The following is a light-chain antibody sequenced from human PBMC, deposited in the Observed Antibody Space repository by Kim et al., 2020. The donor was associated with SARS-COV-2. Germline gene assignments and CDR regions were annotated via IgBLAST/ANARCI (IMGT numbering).Light chain of an antibody. CDR2: AAS. CDR1: QGISNY. V-gene: IGKV1-27*01. CDR3: QKYNSAPLT. J-gene: IGKJ4*01. Sequence: ASLGDIVPITCRASQGISNYLAWYQQKPGKVPKLLIYAASTLQSGVPSRFSGSGSGTDFTLTISSLQPEDVATYYCQKYNSAPLTFGGGTKVDIK.